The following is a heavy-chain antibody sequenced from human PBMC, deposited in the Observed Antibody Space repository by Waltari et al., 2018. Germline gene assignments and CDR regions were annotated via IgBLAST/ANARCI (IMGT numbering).Heavy chain of an antibody. CDR1: GGTFSSYA. J-gene: IGHJ6*02. CDR3: ARQRLGSPPTYYYGMDV. V-gene: IGHV1-69*09. Sequence: QVQLVQSGAEVKKPGSSVKVSCEASGGTFSSYAISWVRQAPGQGLEWMGRITPILGKANQEQKVQGRVTITADKSTSTAYMERSSLRSEDTAVYYCARQRLGSPPTYYYGMDVWGQGTTVTVSS. D-gene: IGHD3-16*01. CDR2: ITPILGKA.